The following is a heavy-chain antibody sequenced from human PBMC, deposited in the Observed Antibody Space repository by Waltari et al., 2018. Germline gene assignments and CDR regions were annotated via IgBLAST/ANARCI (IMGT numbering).Heavy chain of an antibody. CDR2: IKSTGSTI. CDR3: ARGLGDYTY. J-gene: IGHJ4*02. V-gene: IGHV3-48*02. Sequence: EVQLVGSGGGLVQRGGSLTLSRAASGFPFSTYSMNWVRQAPGKGLEWISYIKSTGSTIHYADSVKGRFTISRDNAKSSLYLQMNSLRHEDTAVYYCARGLGDYTYWGQGTLVTVSS. D-gene: IGHD4-17*01. CDR1: GFPFSTYS.